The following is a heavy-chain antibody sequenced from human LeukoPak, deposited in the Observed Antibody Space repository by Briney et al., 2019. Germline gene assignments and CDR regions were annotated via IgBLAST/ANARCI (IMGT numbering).Heavy chain of an antibody. J-gene: IGHJ6*03. CDR2: IYYSGST. V-gene: IGHV4-59*01. Sequence: PSETPSLTCTVSGGSISSYYWSWIRQPPGKGLEWIGYIYYSGSTNYNPSLKSRVTISVDTSKNQFSLKLSSVTAADTAVYYCASSSPLFNDYYYYMDVWGKGTTVTVSS. D-gene: IGHD2-8*01. CDR1: GGSISSYY. CDR3: ASSSPLFNDYYYYMDV.